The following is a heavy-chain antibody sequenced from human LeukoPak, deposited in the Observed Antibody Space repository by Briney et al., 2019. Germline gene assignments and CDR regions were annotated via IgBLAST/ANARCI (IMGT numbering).Heavy chain of an antibody. Sequence: PSETLSLTCTVSGGSISSSSYYWGWIRQPPGKGLEWIGSIYYSGSTYYNPSLKSRVTISVDTSKNQFSLKLSSVTAADTAVYYCARGHRPSGQMYGLTYYFDYWGQGTLVTVSS. V-gene: IGHV4-39*07. CDR2: IYYSGST. D-gene: IGHD2-8*01. CDR1: GGSISSSSYY. CDR3: ARGHRPSGQMYGLTYYFDY. J-gene: IGHJ4*02.